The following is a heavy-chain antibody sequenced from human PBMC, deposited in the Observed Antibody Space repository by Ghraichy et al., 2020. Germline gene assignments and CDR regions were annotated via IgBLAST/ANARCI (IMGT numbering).Heavy chain of an antibody. D-gene: IGHD4-23*01. V-gene: IGHV3-49*04. CDR3: TRARRPVADTYYYYIDV. Sequence: SLNISCTASGFTFGDYAMSWVRQAPGKGLEWVGFIRSKAYGGTTDYAASVKGRFTISRDDSKSIAYLQMNSLKTEDTAVYYCTRARRPVADTYYYYIDVWGKGTTVTVSS. J-gene: IGHJ6*03. CDR1: GFTFGDYA. CDR2: IRSKAYGGTT.